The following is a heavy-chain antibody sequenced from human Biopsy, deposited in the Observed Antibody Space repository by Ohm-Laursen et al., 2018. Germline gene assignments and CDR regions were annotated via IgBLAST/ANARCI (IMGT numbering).Heavy chain of an antibody. Sequence: SLRLSCAASGFTFKNYNMNWIRQAPGKGLEWVSSITGRTSSTYYADSVKGRVTISRDNANNSVSLQMNNLRVDDTAVYYCARWYGDLFYYYNGMDVWGQGTTVTVSS. CDR3: ARWYGDLFYYYNGMDV. V-gene: IGHV3-11*06. J-gene: IGHJ6*02. CDR1: GFTFKNYN. CDR2: ITGRTSST. D-gene: IGHD3-10*01.